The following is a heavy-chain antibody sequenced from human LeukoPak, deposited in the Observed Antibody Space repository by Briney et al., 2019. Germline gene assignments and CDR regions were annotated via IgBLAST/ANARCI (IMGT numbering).Heavy chain of an antibody. Sequence: SETLSLTCSVSGGSIRGSTYYWGWIRQPPGKGLEWIGSIYYSGSTYYNPSLKSRVTISVDTSKNQFSLKLSSVTAADTAVYYCARVSGSGSSSWSQDYYYMDVWGKGTTVTVSS. J-gene: IGHJ6*03. CDR2: IYYSGST. D-gene: IGHD6-13*01. CDR1: GGSIRGSTYY. CDR3: ARVSGSGSSSWSQDYYYMDV. V-gene: IGHV4-39*07.